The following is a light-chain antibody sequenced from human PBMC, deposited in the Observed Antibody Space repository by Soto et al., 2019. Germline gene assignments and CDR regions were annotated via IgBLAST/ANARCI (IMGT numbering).Light chain of an antibody. V-gene: IGKV1-6*01. J-gene: IGKJ4*01. CDR2: SAS. CDR1: QGVRDD. Sequence: IQITQSPSSLSASVGDRVTITYRASQGVRDDLGWYQQKPGKAPKLLIYSASTLPSGVPSRFSGSGSGTDFTLTISSLQPEDFATYYCLQESNYPLTFGGGTKVEIK. CDR3: LQESNYPLT.